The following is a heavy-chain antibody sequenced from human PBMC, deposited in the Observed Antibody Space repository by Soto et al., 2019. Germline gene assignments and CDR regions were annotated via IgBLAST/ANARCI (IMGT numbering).Heavy chain of an antibody. J-gene: IGHJ3*02. CDR2: IKHSGSS. CDR1: AGSFSHYY. D-gene: IGHD5-12*01. V-gene: IGHV4-34*01. Sequence: SETLSLTCAVYAGSFSHYYWNWIRQSPGKGLEWIGKIKHSGSSNYNPSLRSRVSISVDMSKNQFSLRLTSVTAEDTAVYYCAKVYVGVVDIVATISFAFDIWGQGTMVTVS. CDR3: AKVYVGVVDIVATISFAFDI.